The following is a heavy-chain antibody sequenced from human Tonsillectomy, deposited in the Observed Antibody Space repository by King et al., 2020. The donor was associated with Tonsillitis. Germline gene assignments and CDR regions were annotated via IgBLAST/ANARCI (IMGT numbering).Heavy chain of an antibody. Sequence: VQLVESGGGLVQPGRSLRLSCAASGFTFDDYAMHWVRQAPGKGLEWVSGISWNSGSIGYADSVKGRFTISRDNAKNSLYLQMNSLRAEDTALYYCAKDSACWLQSFDYWGQGTLVTVSS. V-gene: IGHV3-9*01. J-gene: IGHJ4*02. CDR3: AKDSACWLQSFDY. D-gene: IGHD5-24*01. CDR1: GFTFDDYA. CDR2: ISWNSGSI.